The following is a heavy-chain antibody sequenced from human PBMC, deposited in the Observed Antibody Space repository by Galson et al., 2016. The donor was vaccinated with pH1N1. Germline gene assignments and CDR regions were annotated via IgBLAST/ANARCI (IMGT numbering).Heavy chain of an antibody. Sequence: SVKVSCKASGYTFSGFGISWVRQAPGQGLEWMGWISPDGGGTVCAQKFQDWVTMTWDTSISTTYMEVTRLTSDDTAVYFCATSSPHITGTTGFFGLDVWGQGTTVTVSS. CDR3: ATSSPHITGTTGFFGLDV. V-gene: IGHV1-2*04. D-gene: IGHD1-7*01. J-gene: IGHJ6*02. CDR2: ISPDGGGT. CDR1: GYTFSGFG.